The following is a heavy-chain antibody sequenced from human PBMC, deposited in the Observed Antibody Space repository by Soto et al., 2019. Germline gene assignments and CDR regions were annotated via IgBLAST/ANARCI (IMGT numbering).Heavy chain of an antibody. CDR3: AQPYECGGWVVYHYYGMDV. Sequence: QVQLVQSGAEVKKPGSSVKVSCKASGGTFSSYAISWVRQAPGQGLEWMGGIIPIFGTANYAQKFQGRATITAEESXIXAXXEISRLRSEDTAVYCCAQPYECGGWVVYHYYGMDVWGQGTTITVSS. CDR2: IIPIFGTA. D-gene: IGHD3-22*01. J-gene: IGHJ6*02. V-gene: IGHV1-69*12. CDR1: GGTFSSYA.